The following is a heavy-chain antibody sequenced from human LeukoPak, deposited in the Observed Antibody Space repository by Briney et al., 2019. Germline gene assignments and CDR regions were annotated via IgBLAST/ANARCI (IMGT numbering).Heavy chain of an antibody. J-gene: IGHJ4*02. Sequence: ASVKVSCKASGYTFTSYDINWLRQATGQGLEWMGWMNPNSGNTGFAQKFQGRVTITRNTSITTTYMALSSLRSEDTAVYYCARRSASGSGSYYVDYWGQGTLVTVSS. D-gene: IGHD3-10*01. CDR1: GYTFTSYD. CDR3: ARRSASGSGSYYVDY. CDR2: MNPNSGNT. V-gene: IGHV1-8*03.